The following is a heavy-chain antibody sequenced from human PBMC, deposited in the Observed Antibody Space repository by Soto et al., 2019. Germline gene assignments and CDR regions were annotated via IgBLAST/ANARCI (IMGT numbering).Heavy chain of an antibody. V-gene: IGHV4-4*02. D-gene: IGHD2-8*01. J-gene: IGHJ4*02. Sequence: SETLSLTCAVSGVSISSGNWCTWVRQTPQRGLEYIGEIFHDGTANYYPSFERRVAISVDTSKNQFSLKLTSVTAADTAIYFCARLVYDTRLNYMYFDFWGQGALVTVSS. CDR2: IFHDGTA. CDR1: GVSISSGNW. CDR3: ARLVYDTRLNYMYFDF.